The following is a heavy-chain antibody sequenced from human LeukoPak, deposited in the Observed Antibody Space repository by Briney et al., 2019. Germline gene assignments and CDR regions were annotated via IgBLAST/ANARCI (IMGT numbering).Heavy chain of an antibody. CDR1: GYTFTIYG. Sequence: DSVTVSCTASGYTFTIYGISWVRQAPGQRLGWMGWMSAYNGNKNYAEKLQGRVTMTTDTSTSTAYMELRSLRSEDTAVYYCARDRGVVVVAATTSGGGDFDYWGQGTLVTGSS. CDR2: MSAYNGNK. CDR3: ARDRGVVVVAATTSGGGDFDY. D-gene: IGHD2-15*01. J-gene: IGHJ4*02. V-gene: IGHV1-18*01.